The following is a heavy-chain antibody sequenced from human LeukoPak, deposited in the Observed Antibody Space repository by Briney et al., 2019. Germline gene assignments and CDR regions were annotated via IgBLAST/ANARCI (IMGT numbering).Heavy chain of an antibody. CDR2: INSDGYSI. Sequence: GGSLRLSCAASGFTFSGYWMHWVRQAPGKGLVWVSRINSDGYSITYADSVKGRFTISRDNAKYTLYLQMNSLIAEDTAGYFCTRAGYSSGFDSWGQGTLVTVSP. D-gene: IGHD6-19*01. J-gene: IGHJ5*01. V-gene: IGHV3-74*03. CDR1: GFTFSGYW. CDR3: TRAGYSSGFDS.